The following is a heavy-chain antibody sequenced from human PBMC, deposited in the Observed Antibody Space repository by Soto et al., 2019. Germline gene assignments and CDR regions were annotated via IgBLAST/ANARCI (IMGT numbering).Heavy chain of an antibody. Sequence: SETLSLTCAVYGGSFSGYYWSWIRQPPGKGLEWIGEINHSGSTNYNPSLKSRVTISVDTSKNQFSLKLSSVTAADTAVYYCARGRTDLLLLWFGELFDYYGMDVWGQGTTVTVSS. D-gene: IGHD3-10*01. V-gene: IGHV4-34*01. J-gene: IGHJ6*02. CDR3: ARGRTDLLLLWFGELFDYYGMDV. CDR1: GGSFSGYY. CDR2: INHSGST.